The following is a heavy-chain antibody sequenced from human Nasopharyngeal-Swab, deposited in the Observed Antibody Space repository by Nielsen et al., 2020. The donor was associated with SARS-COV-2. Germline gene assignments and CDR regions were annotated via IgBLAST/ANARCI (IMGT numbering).Heavy chain of an antibody. J-gene: IGHJ4*02. V-gene: IGHV3-48*02. CDR2: ISSVVSII. Sequence: GESLKISCAASGFTFSYYNMHWVRQAPGKGLEWVSYISSVVSIIYYADSVKGRFTISRDNAKNSTFLQMNSLRDEDTAVYYCARDLDWAGFGSVDYWGQGALVTVSS. CDR3: ARDLDWAGFGSVDY. CDR1: GFTFSYYN. D-gene: IGHD3-10*01.